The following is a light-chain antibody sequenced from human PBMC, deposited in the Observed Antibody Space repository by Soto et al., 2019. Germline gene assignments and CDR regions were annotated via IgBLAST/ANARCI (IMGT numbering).Light chain of an antibody. CDR3: QQSYSTPWT. V-gene: IGKV1-39*01. CDR2: AAS. Sequence: DIHMTQSPSSLSASVVDIATISFQASQDISNYLTWYQQKPGKAPKLLIYAASSLQSGVPSRFSGSGSGTDFTLTISSLQPEDFATYYCQQSYSTPWTFGQGTKVDIK. CDR1: QDISNY. J-gene: IGKJ1*01.